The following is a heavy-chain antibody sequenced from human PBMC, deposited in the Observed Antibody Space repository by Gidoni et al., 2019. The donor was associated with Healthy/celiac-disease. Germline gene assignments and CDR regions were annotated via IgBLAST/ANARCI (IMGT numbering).Heavy chain of an antibody. V-gene: IGHV4-4*02. D-gene: IGHD3-22*01. CDR1: GGSISSSNW. CDR2: IYHSGST. Sequence: QVQLQESGPGLVKPSGTLSLTCAVSGGSISSSNWWSWVRQPPGKGLEWIGEIYHSGSTNYNPSLKSRVTISVDKSKNQFSLKLSSVTAADTAVYYCARVTPGIVVVIHSLGRAFDIWGQGTMVTVSS. CDR3: ARVTPGIVVVIHSLGRAFDI. J-gene: IGHJ3*02.